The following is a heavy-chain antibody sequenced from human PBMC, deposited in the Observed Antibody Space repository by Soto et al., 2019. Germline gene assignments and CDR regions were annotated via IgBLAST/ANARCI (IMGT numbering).Heavy chain of an antibody. V-gene: IGHV1-3*01. CDR2: IIVSHGRP. D-gene: IGHD2-8*01. J-gene: IGHJ4*02. Sequence: QVQLVQSGAAVKEPGASVKVSCKASGYTFTSHTIHWARQAPGQGLEWMGWIIVSHGRPRIAPQFQGRVTFTTDTYATTAYMELNSVAAEDTAVYFCAREPEDGVPGDFWGQGTLVVVSS. CDR1: GYTFTSHT. CDR3: AREPEDGVPGDF.